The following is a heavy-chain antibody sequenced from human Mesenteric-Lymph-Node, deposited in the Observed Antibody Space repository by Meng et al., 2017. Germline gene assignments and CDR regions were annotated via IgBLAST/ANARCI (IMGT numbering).Heavy chain of an antibody. CDR1: GFTFSDFW. V-gene: IGHV3-23*01. Sequence: GESLKISCASSGFTFSDFWMSWVRQAPGKGLEWVSAISGSGGSTYYADSVKGRFTISRDNSKNTLYLQMNSLRAEDTAVYYCAKVDYGDYGWSQGTLVTVSS. D-gene: IGHD4-17*01. CDR3: AKVDYGDYG. CDR2: ISGSGGST. J-gene: IGHJ4*02.